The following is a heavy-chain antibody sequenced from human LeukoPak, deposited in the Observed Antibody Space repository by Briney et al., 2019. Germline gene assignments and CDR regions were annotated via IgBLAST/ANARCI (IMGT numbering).Heavy chain of an antibody. CDR1: GASFNYYY. Sequence: SETLSLTCSVSGASFNYYYWSWIRQPAGKGLEWIGRVYLGGSTNYNPSLKSRVMMSLDKANNQFSLRLSSVTAADTATYYCARDHCDDAACYPFDRWGQGTLVTASS. D-gene: IGHD2-21*01. CDR2: VYLGGST. J-gene: IGHJ4*02. CDR3: ARDHCDDAACYPFDR. V-gene: IGHV4-4*07.